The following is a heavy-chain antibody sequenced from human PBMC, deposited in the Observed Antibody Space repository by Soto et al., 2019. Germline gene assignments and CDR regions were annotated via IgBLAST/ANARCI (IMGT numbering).Heavy chain of an antibody. D-gene: IGHD3-3*01. CDR2: IYYNGFT. V-gene: IGHV4-39*01. J-gene: IGHJ5*02. Sequence: QLQLQESGPGLVKPSETLSLTCTVSGGSISSSRYYWGWIRQPPGKGLEWIGSIYYNGFTYYNPYLKSRVTISVDTSRNQFSLKLNSVTTADTAVYFCARKDDFWSGSGSFDPWGQGTLVTVSS. CDR3: ARKDDFWSGSGSFDP. CDR1: GGSISSSRYY.